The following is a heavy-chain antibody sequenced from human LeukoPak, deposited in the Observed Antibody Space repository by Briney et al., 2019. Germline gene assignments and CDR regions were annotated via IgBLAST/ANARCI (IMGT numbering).Heavy chain of an antibody. V-gene: IGHV4-59*12. J-gene: IGHJ4*02. CDR3: ARGYCSGANCYTAPDY. CDR1: GGSISSYY. CDR2: IYYSGST. D-gene: IGHD2-15*01. Sequence: SETLSLTCTVSGGSISSYYWSWIRQPPGKGLEWIGYIYYSGSTNYNPSLKSRVTISVDTSKNQFSLKLKSVTAADTAMYYCARGYCSGANCYTAPDYWGKGTLVTVSS.